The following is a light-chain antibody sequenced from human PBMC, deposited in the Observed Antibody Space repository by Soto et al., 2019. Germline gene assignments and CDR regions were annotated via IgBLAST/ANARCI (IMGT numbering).Light chain of an antibody. V-gene: IGKV3-11*01. Sequence: EIVMTQSPANLSVYPGEGDTLXCRASQSLGSHFGWFQQKPGQAPRLLIYDASNRAHGSPARFSGSGSATDFTRTISSLEPEDFAVYYGQQRSNWPITFGQGTRLEIK. CDR2: DAS. J-gene: IGKJ5*01. CDR1: QSLGSH. CDR3: QQRSNWPIT.